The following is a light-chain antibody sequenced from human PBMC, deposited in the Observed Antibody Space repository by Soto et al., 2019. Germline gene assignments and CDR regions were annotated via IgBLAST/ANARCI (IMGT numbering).Light chain of an antibody. CDR1: SSDVGGYNY. CDR2: EVS. V-gene: IGLV2-8*01. CDR3: CSYAGSNTLGV. Sequence: QSVLTQPPSASGSPGQSVTISCTGTSSDVGGYNYVSWYQQHPGKAPKLMIYEVSKRPSGVPNRFSGSKSGNTASLTVSGLQAEDEADYYCCSYAGSNTLGVFGTGTQLTVL. J-gene: IGLJ1*01.